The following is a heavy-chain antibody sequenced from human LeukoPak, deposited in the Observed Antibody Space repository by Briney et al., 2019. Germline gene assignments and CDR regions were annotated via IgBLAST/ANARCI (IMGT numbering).Heavy chain of an antibody. CDR2: ISSSGSTI. V-gene: IGHV3-11*01. CDR1: GFTFSDYY. J-gene: IGHJ6*02. D-gene: IGHD6-19*01. Sequence: PGGSLRLSCAASGFTFSDYYMSWIRQAPGKGLEWVSYISSSGSTIYYADSVKGRFTISRDNAKNSLYLQMNSLRAEDTAVYYCARVQEGIAVAGTYYYYYGMDVWGQGTTVTVSS. CDR3: ARVQEGIAVAGTYYYYYGMDV.